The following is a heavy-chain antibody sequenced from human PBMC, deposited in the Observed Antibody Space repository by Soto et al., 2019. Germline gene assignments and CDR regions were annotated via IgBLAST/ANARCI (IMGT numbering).Heavy chain of an antibody. V-gene: IGHV4-59*04. J-gene: IGHJ3*02. CDR2: IYHSGST. D-gene: IGHD5-12*01. CDR3: AGASTWHPGAFDI. Sequence: SETLSLTCTVSGGSISSYYWSWIRQPPGKGLEWIGYIYHSGSTYYNPSLKSRVTISVDRSKNQFSLKLSSVTAADTAVYYCAGASTWHPGAFDIWDQGTTVTVSS. CDR1: GGSISSYY.